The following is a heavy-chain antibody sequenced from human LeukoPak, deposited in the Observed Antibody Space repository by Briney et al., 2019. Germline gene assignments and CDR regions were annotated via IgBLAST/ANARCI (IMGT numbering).Heavy chain of an antibody. D-gene: IGHD2-21*01. CDR2: ISNDGSNK. Sequence: GGSLRLSCAASGFTFSNYAMHWVRQPPGKGLEWVAVISNDGSNKYYADSVKGRFTISRDNSRLTLFLQMNSLRAEDTAVYYCSGEGAPTPPINSHHWGRAPWSPSPQ. V-gene: IGHV3-30-3*01. CDR1: GFTFSNYA. J-gene: IGHJ1*01. CDR3: SGEGAPTPPINSHH.